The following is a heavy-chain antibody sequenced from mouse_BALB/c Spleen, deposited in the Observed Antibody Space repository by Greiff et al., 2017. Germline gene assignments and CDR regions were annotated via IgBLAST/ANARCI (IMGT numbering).Heavy chain of an antibody. Sequence: QVQLQQSGAELVRPGSSVKISCKASGYAFSSYWMNWVKQRPGQGLEWIGQIYPGDGDTNYNGKFKGKATLTADKSSSTAYMQLSSLTSEDSAVYFCARRRELRGFAYWGQGTLVTVSA. V-gene: IGHV1-80*01. CDR1: GYAFSSYW. CDR3: ARRRELRGFAY. D-gene: IGHD1-1*01. J-gene: IGHJ3*01. CDR2: IYPGDGDT.